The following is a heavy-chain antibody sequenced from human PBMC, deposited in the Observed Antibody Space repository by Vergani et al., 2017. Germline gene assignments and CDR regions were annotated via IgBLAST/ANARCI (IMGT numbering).Heavy chain of an antibody. V-gene: IGHV1-18*01. J-gene: IGHJ6*02. D-gene: IGHD6-19*01. Sequence: QVHLVQSGAEVKKPGASVKVSCKASGYTFTSYGISWVRQAPGQGLEWMGWISAYNGNTNYAQKLQGRVTMTTDTSTSTAYMELRSLRSDDTAVYYCARDNSGPGDYYYYGMDVWGQGTTVTVSS. CDR3: ARDNSGPGDYYYYGMDV. CDR1: GYTFTSYG. CDR2: ISAYNGNT.